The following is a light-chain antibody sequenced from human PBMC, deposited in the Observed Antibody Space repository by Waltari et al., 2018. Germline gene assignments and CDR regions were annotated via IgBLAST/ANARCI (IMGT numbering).Light chain of an antibody. Sequence: EIVLTHSPGTLSLSLGERATVPCRTSQSVSRALAWYQQKPGQAPRLLIYGASTRATGIPDRFSGSGSGTDFSLTISRLEPDDFAVYYCQHYLRLPVTFGQGTTVEI. CDR3: QHYLRLPVT. CDR2: GAS. V-gene: IGKV3-20*01. CDR1: QSVSRA. J-gene: IGKJ1*01.